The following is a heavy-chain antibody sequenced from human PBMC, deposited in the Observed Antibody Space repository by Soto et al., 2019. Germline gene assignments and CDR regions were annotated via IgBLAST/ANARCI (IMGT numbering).Heavy chain of an antibody. CDR2: INPNSGGT. Sequence: GASVKVSCKASGYTFTGYYMHWVRQAPGQGLEWMGWINPNSGGTNYAQKFQGWVTMTRDTSVSTAYMELSRLRSDDTAVYYCARTQIRIAVAGTPRDYYYYGMDVWGQGTTVTVSS. D-gene: IGHD6-19*01. CDR1: GYTFTGYY. V-gene: IGHV1-2*04. J-gene: IGHJ6*02. CDR3: ARTQIRIAVAGTPRDYYYYGMDV.